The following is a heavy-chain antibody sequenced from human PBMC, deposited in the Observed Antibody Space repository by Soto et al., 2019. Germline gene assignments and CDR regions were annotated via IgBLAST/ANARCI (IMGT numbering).Heavy chain of an antibody. CDR3: AKDRTVAARNFDY. Sequence: GGSLRLSCAASGLTFSNYAMGWVRQAPGKGLEWVSSISTSIDATYYADSVKGRFTISRDDSKNTLYLQMNSLRAEDTAVYYCAKDRTVAARNFDYWGQGTLVTVSS. V-gene: IGHV3-23*01. CDR2: ISTSIDAT. D-gene: IGHD6-6*01. CDR1: GLTFSNYA. J-gene: IGHJ4*02.